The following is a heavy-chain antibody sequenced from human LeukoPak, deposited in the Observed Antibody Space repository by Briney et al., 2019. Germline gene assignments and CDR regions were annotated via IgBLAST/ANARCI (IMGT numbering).Heavy chain of an antibody. CDR2: ISGSGGST. CDR1: GFTFGTYA. V-gene: IGHV3-23*01. Sequence: GGSLRLSCTVSGFTFGTYAMSWVRQAPGKGLAWVSTISGSGGSTYYTDSVTGRFTISRDNSKNTLYLQMNSLRVEDTAVYYCAKGRSAGTSALSYWGQGTLVTVSS. J-gene: IGHJ4*02. CDR3: AKGRSAGTSALSY. D-gene: IGHD1-7*01.